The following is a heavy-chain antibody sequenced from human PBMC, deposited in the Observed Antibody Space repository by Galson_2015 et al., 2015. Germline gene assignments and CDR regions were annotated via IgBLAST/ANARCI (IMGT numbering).Heavy chain of an antibody. Sequence: SLRLSCAASGFTFSSYAMSWVRQAPGKGLVWVSRINSDGSSTSYADSVKGRFTISRDNAKNTLYLQMNSLRAEDTAVYYCASIGGNRRYYYGMDVWGQGTTVTVSS. D-gene: IGHD4-23*01. J-gene: IGHJ6*02. CDR3: ASIGGNRRYYYGMDV. CDR2: INSDGSST. V-gene: IGHV3-74*01. CDR1: GFTFSSYA.